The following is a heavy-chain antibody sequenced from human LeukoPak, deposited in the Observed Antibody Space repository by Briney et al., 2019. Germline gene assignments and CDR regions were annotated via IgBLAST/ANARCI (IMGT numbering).Heavy chain of an antibody. D-gene: IGHD3-3*01. Sequence: SETLSLTCTVSGGSISHYYWSWIRQPAGKGLEWIGRIFTSGSTTYNPSLKSRVTISADTSNNQFSLKLTSVTAADTAVYYCARAPRYYDFWSSDYWGQGTLVTVSS. V-gene: IGHV4-4*07. CDR3: ARAPRYYDFWSSDY. CDR1: GGSISHYY. CDR2: IFTSGST. J-gene: IGHJ4*02.